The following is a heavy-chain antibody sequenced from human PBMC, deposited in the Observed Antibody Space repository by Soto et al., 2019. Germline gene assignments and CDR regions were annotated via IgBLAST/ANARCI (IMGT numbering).Heavy chain of an antibody. CDR2: ISGYNENA. CDR3: ARDIHGDYPDY. Sequence: QVQLVQSVAEVKKPRASVKVSCKASGYTFTRYGFSWVRQAPGQRLEWMGWISGYNENANYAQKFQGRVTMTAETSTSTAYMELRTLRSDDTAFYYCARDIHGDYPDYWGQGTLVTVSS. CDR1: GYTFTRYG. D-gene: IGHD4-17*01. J-gene: IGHJ4*02. V-gene: IGHV1-18*01.